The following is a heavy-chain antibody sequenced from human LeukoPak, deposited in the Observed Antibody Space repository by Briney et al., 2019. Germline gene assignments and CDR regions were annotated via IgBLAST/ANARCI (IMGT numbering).Heavy chain of an antibody. Sequence: KDSETLSLTCTVSGGSISSSSYYWGWIRQPPGKGLEWIGSIYYSGSTYYNPSLKSRVTISVDTSKNQFSLKLSSVTAADTAVYYCARDGVLLWFGAPGHAFDIWGQGTMVTVSS. CDR2: IYYSGST. CDR3: ARDGVLLWFGAPGHAFDI. V-gene: IGHV4-39*07. CDR1: GGSISSSSYY. D-gene: IGHD3-10*01. J-gene: IGHJ3*02.